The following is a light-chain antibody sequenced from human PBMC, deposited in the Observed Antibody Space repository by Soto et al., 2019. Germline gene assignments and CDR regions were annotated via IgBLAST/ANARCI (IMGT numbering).Light chain of an antibody. V-gene: IGKV3-15*01. CDR3: QQYNSYSPKT. CDR1: QNVLSD. CDR2: GAT. Sequence: EILLTQSPATLSVSPGETATLSCRASQNVLSDLAWYQQKPGQAPRLLVYGATTRATDAPAKIRGSGSGTEFRLTISSLESEEFATYYCQQYNSYSPKTFGQGTKVEIK. J-gene: IGKJ1*01.